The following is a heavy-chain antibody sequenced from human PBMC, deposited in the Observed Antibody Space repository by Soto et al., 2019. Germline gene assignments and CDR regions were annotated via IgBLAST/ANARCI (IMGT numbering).Heavy chain of an antibody. CDR1: CGTSRGFH. CDR2: ISSRGSP. CDR3: ARAQRRYREAIEY. Sequence: SVIQHLTWPVSCGTSRGFHWSWIRPPPGKGLEWLGYISSRGSPNSNPSRKSRVRVSVDTSKNQCSLKLSSVTAADTAVYYCARAQRRYREAIEYWGQGTLVTGSS. D-gene: IGHD1-26*01. J-gene: IGHJ4*02. V-gene: IGHV4-59*01.